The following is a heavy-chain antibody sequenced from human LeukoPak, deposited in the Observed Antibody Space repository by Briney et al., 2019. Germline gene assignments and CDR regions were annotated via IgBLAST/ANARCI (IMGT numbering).Heavy chain of an antibody. CDR3: ASRHCSSTSCLNN. V-gene: IGHV4-61*02. J-gene: IGHJ4*02. Sequence: PSQTLSLTCTVSGGSISSGSYYWSWIRQPAGKGLEWIGRIYTSGSTNYNPSLKSRVTISVDTSKNQFSLKLSSVTAADTAVYYCASRHCSSTSCLNNWGQGTLVTVSS. CDR2: IYTSGST. CDR1: GGSISSGSYY. D-gene: IGHD2-2*01.